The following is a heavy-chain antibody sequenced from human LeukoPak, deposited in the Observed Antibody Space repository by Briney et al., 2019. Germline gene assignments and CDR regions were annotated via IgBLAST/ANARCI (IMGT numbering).Heavy chain of an antibody. Sequence: GGSLRLSCAASGFTFNDFAFHWVRQAPGKGLEWVAVISYDGNNKYYSDSVKGRFTISRDNSKSTLYLQMNSLRAEDTAVYYCARWGYCFDYWGQGTLVTVSS. CDR1: GFTFNDFA. D-gene: IGHD2-15*01. CDR2: ISYDGNNK. V-gene: IGHV3-30*04. J-gene: IGHJ4*02. CDR3: ARWGYCFDY.